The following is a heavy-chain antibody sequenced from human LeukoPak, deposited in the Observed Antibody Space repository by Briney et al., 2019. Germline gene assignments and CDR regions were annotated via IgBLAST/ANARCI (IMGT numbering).Heavy chain of an antibody. D-gene: IGHD2-21*02. CDR3: ARYCGGDCYDAFDI. J-gene: IGHJ3*02. V-gene: IGHV4-30-2*01. CDR2: IYHSGST. Sequence: SETLSLTCAVSGGSISSGGYSWSWIRQPPGKGLEWIGYIYHSGSTYYNPSLKSRVTISVDRSKNQFSLKLSSVTAADTAVYYCARYCGGDCYDAFDIWGQGTMVTVSS. CDR1: GGSISSGGYS.